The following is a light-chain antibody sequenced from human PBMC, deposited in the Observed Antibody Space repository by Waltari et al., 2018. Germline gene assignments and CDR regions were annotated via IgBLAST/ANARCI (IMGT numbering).Light chain of an antibody. J-gene: IGKJ1*01. CDR2: AAS. CDR1: QAISND. V-gene: IGKV1-39*01. CDR3: QQNDNTPPS. Sequence: DIQMTQSPSSLSASVGDRVTITCRASQAISNDLSWYQQKPGKAPKLLIYAASSLQSGVPSSFIGRGSGTDSTLTISSLHPEDIATYFCQQNDNTPPSFGQGTKVEIK.